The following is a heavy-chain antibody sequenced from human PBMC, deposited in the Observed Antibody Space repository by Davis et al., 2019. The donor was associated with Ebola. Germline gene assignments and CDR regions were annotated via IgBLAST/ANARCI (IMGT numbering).Heavy chain of an antibody. D-gene: IGHD3/OR15-3a*01. CDR1: GFTFIGYF. V-gene: IGHV1-2*02. Sequence: ASVKVSCKASGFTFIGYFFHWVRQAPGQGLEWAGWLNPNNGATEYAPAFKGRVTMTRDTSINTVYMELTRLISDDTAIYYCAREDWTYSLGAWGPGTLVTV. CDR2: LNPNNGAT. CDR3: AREDWTYSLGA. J-gene: IGHJ5*02.